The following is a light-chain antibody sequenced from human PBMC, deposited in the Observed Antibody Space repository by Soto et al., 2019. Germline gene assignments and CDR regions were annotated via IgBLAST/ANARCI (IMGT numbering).Light chain of an antibody. CDR3: QVWDSSSYHPV. Sequence: QSVLTQPASVSGSPGQSITISCTGTSSDVGSYNLVSWYQQHPGKAPKLMIYEGSKRPSGIPERFSGSNSGNTATLTISRVEAGDEADYYCQVWDSSSYHPVFGGGTKLTVL. V-gene: IGLV2-14*02. CDR2: EGS. J-gene: IGLJ2*01. CDR1: SSDVGSYNL.